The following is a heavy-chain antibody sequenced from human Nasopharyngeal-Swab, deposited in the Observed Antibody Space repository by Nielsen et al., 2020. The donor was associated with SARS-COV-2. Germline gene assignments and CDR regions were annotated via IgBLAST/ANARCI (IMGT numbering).Heavy chain of an antibody. J-gene: IGHJ6*02. CDR2: ISGSGDTT. Sequence: GGSLRLSCAASGFTFNNYNFNWVRQAPGEGLEWVSIISGSGDTTYYAGSVNDRFTISRDNSKNTLYLQMNSLRVEDTAVYYCAKAPYLRGLDVWGQGTTVTVSS. CDR1: GFTFNNYN. CDR3: AKAPYLRGLDV. D-gene: IGHD2-21*01. V-gene: IGHV3-23*01.